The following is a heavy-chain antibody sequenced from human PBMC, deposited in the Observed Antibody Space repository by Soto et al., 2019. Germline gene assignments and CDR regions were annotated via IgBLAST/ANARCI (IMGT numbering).Heavy chain of an antibody. J-gene: IGHJ5*02. CDR3: ARTRVYNRLDI. V-gene: IGHV1-18*01. Sequence: QAQLVQAAVEVKMPGASVRVSCKASGYTFSSYGFSWVRQPPGRGLGWMGWSNPHTGRTNYAQRFQDRVTMTTNIASATAFLELRTLQSADTAIYYCARTRVYNRLDIWGQGTLVTVSS. CDR2: SNPHTGRT. CDR1: GYTFSSYG.